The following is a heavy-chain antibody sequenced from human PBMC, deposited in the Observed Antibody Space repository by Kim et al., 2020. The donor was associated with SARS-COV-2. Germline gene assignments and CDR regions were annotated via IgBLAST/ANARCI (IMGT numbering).Heavy chain of an antibody. D-gene: IGHD5-12*01. CDR2: ISYDGSNK. J-gene: IGHJ6*02. V-gene: IGHV3-30*04. CDR3: ARDRIVATIGTRHYYYGMDV. CDR1: GFTFSSYA. Sequence: GGSLRLSCAASGFTFSSYAMHWVRQAPGKGLEWVAVISYDGSNKYYADSVKGRFTISRDNSKNTLYLQMNSLRAEDTAVYYCARDRIVATIGTRHYYYGMDVWGQGTTVTVSS.